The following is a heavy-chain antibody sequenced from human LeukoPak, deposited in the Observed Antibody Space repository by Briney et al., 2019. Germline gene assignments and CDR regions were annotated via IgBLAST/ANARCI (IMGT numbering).Heavy chain of an antibody. D-gene: IGHD3-9*01. Sequence: GGSLRLSCTASGFTFGDYAMSWFRQAPGKGLEWVGFIRSKAYGGTTEYAASVKGRFTISRDDSKSTAYLQMNSLKTEDTAVYYCTRDTIFWPWYFDYWGQGTLVTVSS. J-gene: IGHJ4*02. V-gene: IGHV3-49*03. CDR3: TRDTIFWPWYFDY. CDR2: IRSKAYGGTT. CDR1: GFTFGDYA.